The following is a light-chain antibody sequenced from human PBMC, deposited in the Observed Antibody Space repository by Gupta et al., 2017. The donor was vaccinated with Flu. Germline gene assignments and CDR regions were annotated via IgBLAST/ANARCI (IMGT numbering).Light chain of an antibody. V-gene: IGKV3-15*01. CDR2: GAS. CDR1: QSVSSN. Sequence: EIVITQSPATLSVSPGERATLSCRASQSVSSNLAWYQQTPGQAPRLLIYGASTRATGIPARFSGSGSGTEFTLTISSLQSEDFAVYYCQQDNNWPSTFGQGTKLEIK. J-gene: IGKJ2*01. CDR3: QQDNNWPST.